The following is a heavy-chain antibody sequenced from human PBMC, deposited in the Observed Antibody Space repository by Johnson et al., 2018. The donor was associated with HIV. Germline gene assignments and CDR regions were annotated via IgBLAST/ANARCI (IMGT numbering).Heavy chain of an antibody. CDR2: IGTAGDT. D-gene: IGHD1-1*01. V-gene: IGHV3-13*01. CDR3: ASGLDNWNDRDAFDI. CDR1: GFIFSSYD. Sequence: VQLVESGGALVQPGGSLRLSCAASGFIFSSYDMHWVRQATGKGLEWVSSIGTAGDTYYGDSVKGRFTISRDNSKNTLYLQMNSLRSEDTAVYYCASGLDNWNDRDAFDIWGRGTMVTVSS. J-gene: IGHJ3*02.